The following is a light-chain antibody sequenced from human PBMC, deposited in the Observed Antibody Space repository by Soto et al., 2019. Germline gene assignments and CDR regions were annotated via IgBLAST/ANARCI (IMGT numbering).Light chain of an antibody. Sequence: DIQMTQSPFSLSASVVDRVTITCRARQTIYSYLNWYQQRPGKAPTLLIYDASSLQTGVPSRFSGSGSGTDFTLTISSLQPEDFATYYCQQTYSTLLTFGQGSKVEIK. J-gene: IGKJ1*01. V-gene: IGKV1-39*01. CDR3: QQTYSTLLT. CDR1: QTIYSY. CDR2: DAS.